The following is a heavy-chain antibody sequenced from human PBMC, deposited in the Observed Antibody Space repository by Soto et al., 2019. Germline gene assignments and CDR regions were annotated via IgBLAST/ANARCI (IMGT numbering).Heavy chain of an antibody. J-gene: IGHJ5*02. CDR2: ISGSGGST. CDR1: GFTFSSYA. D-gene: IGHD3-3*01. CDR3: AKALLSGRFPLWFDP. V-gene: IGHV3-23*01. Sequence: GGSLRLSCAASGFTFSSYAMSWVRQAPGKGLEWVSAISGSGGSTYYADSVKGRFTISRDNSKNTLYLQMNSLRAEDTAVYYCAKALLSGRFPLWFDPWGQGTLVTVSS.